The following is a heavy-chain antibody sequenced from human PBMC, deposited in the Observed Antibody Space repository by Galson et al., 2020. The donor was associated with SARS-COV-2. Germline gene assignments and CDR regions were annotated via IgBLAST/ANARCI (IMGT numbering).Heavy chain of an antibody. CDR3: AKDGAGSGAWGYYYYMDV. V-gene: IGHV3-23*01. D-gene: IGHD3-10*01. CDR2: ISGSGGTT. Sequence: GGSLRLSCTASGFSFNNFAMSWVRQAPGKGLEWVSVISGSGGTTFYIDSVKGRFTMSRDNSKNTVYLQMNSLSADDTAVYFCAKDGAGSGAWGYYYYMDVWGEGTTVSVSS. CDR1: GFSFNNFA. J-gene: IGHJ6*03.